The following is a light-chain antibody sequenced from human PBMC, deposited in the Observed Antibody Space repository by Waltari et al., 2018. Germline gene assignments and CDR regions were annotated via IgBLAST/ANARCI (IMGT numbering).Light chain of an antibody. CDR2: GAS. J-gene: IGKJ1*01. CDR3: QHYGRLPVT. Sequence: EIVLPQSPGTPSLSPGERVTLSCRASQSICTFLAWHQQKPGQPTRLLIYGASIRAAGIPDRVSCSGSGTDFSLTISRLEPEEFAVYYWQHYGRLPVTFGQGTKVQIK. V-gene: IGKV3-20*01. CDR1: QSICTF.